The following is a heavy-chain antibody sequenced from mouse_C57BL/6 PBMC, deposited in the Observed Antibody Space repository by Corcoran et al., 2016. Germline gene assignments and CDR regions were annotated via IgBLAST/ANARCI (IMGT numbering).Heavy chain of an antibody. CDR3: ASGDYYGSLFAY. D-gene: IGHD1-1*01. J-gene: IGHJ3*01. V-gene: IGHV1-26*01. CDR1: GYTFTDYY. Sequence: EVQLQQSGPELVKPGASVKISCKASGYTFTDYYMNWVKQSHGKSLEWIGDINPNNGGTSYNQKFKGKATLTVDKSSSTAYMELRSLTSEDSAGYYCASGDYYGSLFAYWGQGTLVTVSA. CDR2: INPNNGGT.